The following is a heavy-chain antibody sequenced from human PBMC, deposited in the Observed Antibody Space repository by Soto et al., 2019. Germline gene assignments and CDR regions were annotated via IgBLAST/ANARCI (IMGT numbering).Heavy chain of an antibody. J-gene: IGHJ4*02. D-gene: IGHD3-3*01. CDR2: IKSKTDGGTT. CDR3: TTDLTRLGSLRSGSLYYFDY. V-gene: IGHV3-15*07. Sequence: GGSLRLSCAASGFTFSNAWMNWVRQAPGKGLEWVGRIKSKTDGGTTDYAAPGKGRFTISRDDSKNTLYLQMNSLKTEDTAVYYCTTDLTRLGSLRSGSLYYFDYWGQGTLVTVSS. CDR1: GFTFSNAW.